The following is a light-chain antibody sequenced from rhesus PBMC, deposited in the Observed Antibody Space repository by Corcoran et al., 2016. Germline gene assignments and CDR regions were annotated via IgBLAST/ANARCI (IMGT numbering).Light chain of an antibody. CDR1: QIAGSS. J-gene: IGKJ2*01. CDR3: LQISNWPYS. Sequence: EIVMTQSPATLSLSPWERATLSRLASQIAGSSLAWYQQTPGQAPRLLSYGASRRATGIPDRFSGSGSGTEFTRTISSLEPEDVAVYYCLQISNWPYSFGKGTKVEIE. V-gene: IGKV3-24*04. CDR2: GAS.